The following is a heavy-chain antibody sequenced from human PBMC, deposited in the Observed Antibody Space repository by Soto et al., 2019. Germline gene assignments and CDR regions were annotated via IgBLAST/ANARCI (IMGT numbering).Heavy chain of an antibody. D-gene: IGHD3-10*01. CDR2: IKPDGTET. CDR1: GFFFSSYW. J-gene: IGHJ4*02. V-gene: IGHV3-7*01. CDR3: ARDYYASGSHDY. Sequence: PGGSLRLSCAASGFFFSSYWMTWVRQTPGEGLEWVGNIKPDGTETYYADSVKGRFTISRDNARNSLYLQMSTLRVEDTAVYYCARDYYASGSHDYWGQGTLVTVSS.